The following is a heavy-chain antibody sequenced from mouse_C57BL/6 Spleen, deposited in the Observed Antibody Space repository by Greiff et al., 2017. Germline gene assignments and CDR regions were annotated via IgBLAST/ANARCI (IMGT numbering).Heavy chain of an antibody. Sequence: EVKLQESGPELVKPGASVKISCKASGYSFTGYYMNWVKQSPEKSLEWIGEINPSTGGTTYNQKFKAKATLTVDKSSSTAYMQLKSLTSEDSAVYYCARRDSHYFDYWGQGTTLTVSS. CDR1: GYSFTGYY. CDR2: INPSTGGT. J-gene: IGHJ2*01. CDR3: ARRDSHYFDY. V-gene: IGHV1-42*01. D-gene: IGHD2-12*01.